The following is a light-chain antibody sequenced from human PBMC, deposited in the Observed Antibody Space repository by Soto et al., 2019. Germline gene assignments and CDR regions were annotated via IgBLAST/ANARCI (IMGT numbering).Light chain of an antibody. V-gene: IGLV2-14*03. CDR2: DVS. J-gene: IGLJ1*01. CDR3: SSYTSSSTYV. CDR1: SSDVGGYNY. Sequence: QSALTQPASVSGSPGQSIAISCTGTSSDVGGYNYVSWYQQHPGKTPKLMICDVSNRPSGVSNRFSGSKSGNTASLTISGLQAEDEAEYYCSSYTSSSTYVFGTGTMVTV.